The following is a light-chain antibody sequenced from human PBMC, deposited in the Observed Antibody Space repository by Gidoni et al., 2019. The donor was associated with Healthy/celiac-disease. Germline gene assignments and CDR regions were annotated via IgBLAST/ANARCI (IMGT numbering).Light chain of an antibody. V-gene: IGLV3-19*01. CDR2: GKN. CDR3: NSRDSSGNLLV. Sequence: SSELTQDPAVSVALGQTVRITCQGDSLRSYYASWYQQKPGQAPVLVIYGKNNRPSGIPDRFSGSSSVNTASVTITGAQAEDEADYYCNSRDSSGNLLVFGGGTKLTVL. J-gene: IGLJ3*02. CDR1: SLRSYY.